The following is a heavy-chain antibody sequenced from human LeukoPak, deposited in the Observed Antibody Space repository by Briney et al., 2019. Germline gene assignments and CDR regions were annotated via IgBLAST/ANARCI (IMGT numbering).Heavy chain of an antibody. V-gene: IGHV4-30-4*08. CDR1: GGSISSGDYY. D-gene: IGHD3-3*01. CDR3: ARDAFFGHYFDY. CDR2: IYYSGST. Sequence: SQTLSLTCTVSGGSISSGDYYWSWIRQPPGKGLEWIGYIYYSGSTYYSPSLKSRVTISVDTSKNQFSLKLSSVTAAATAVYYCARDAFFGHYFDYWGQGTLVTVSS. J-gene: IGHJ4*02.